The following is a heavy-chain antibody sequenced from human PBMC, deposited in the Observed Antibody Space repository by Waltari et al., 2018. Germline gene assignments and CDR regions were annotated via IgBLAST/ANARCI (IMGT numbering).Heavy chain of an antibody. CDR2: IRPIFGTA. CDR3: ARDGEYYDSSGYVRFDY. CDR1: GGTFSSYA. Sequence: QVQLVQSGAEVKKPGSSVKVSCKASGGTFSSYAISWVRQAPGQGLEWMGGIRPIFGTANDAQKVEGRGTSTADESTSTAYMELSSLRSEDTAVYYCARDGEYYDSSGYVRFDYWGQGTLVTVSS. J-gene: IGHJ4*02. D-gene: IGHD3-22*01. V-gene: IGHV1-69*13.